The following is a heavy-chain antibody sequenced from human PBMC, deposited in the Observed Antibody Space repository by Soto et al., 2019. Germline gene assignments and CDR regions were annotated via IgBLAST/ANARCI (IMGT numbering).Heavy chain of an antibody. Sequence: GGSLRLSCAASGFTVSSNYMSWVRQAPGKGLEWVSHIKNDGTTHYADSVKGRFTMSRDNAKNTVYLQMDSLRADDTSIYYCTRDTYYGMDLWGQGTTVTVSS. CDR2: IKNDGTT. CDR3: TRDTYYGMDL. J-gene: IGHJ6*02. V-gene: IGHV3-66*01. CDR1: GFTVSSNY.